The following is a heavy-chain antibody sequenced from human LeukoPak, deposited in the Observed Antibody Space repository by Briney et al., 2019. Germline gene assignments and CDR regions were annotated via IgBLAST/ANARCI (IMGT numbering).Heavy chain of an antibody. CDR3: ARALYDFWSGYYITLDYHGMDV. CDR1: GFTFSSYG. D-gene: IGHD3-3*01. J-gene: IGHJ6*02. V-gene: IGHV3-33*01. Sequence: PGRSLRLSCAASGFTFSSYGMHWVRQAPGKGLEWVAVIWYDGSNKYYADSVKGRFTISRDNSKNTLYLQMNSLRAEDTAVYYCARALYDFWSGYYITLDYHGMDVWGQGTTVTVSS. CDR2: IWYDGSNK.